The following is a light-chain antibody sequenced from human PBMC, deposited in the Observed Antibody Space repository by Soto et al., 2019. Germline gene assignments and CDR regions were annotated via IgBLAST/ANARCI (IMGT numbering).Light chain of an antibody. CDR1: QNINTW. V-gene: IGKV1D-12*01. CDR2: AAS. J-gene: IGKJ4*01. CDR3: QQADSFPLT. Sequence: DIQMTQSPSSVSASVGDKVMITCRASQNINTWLAWYQQKPGEAPTLLIFAASRLEKAVPSRLSGSGSGTDFTLTISDLQTEDFATYYCQQADSFPLTFGGGTKVEIK.